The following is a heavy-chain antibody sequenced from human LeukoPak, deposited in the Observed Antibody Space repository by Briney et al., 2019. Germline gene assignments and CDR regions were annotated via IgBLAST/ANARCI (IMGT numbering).Heavy chain of an antibody. CDR2: ISGDGGST. CDR1: GFTFDDYA. Sequence: PGGSLRLSCAASGFTFDDYAMHWVRQAPGKGLEWVSLISGDGGSTYYADSVKGRFTISRDNSKTSLYLQMNSLRTEDTALYYCTRGAVYCSGGSCYSDHWYFDLWGRGTLVTVSS. J-gene: IGHJ2*01. CDR3: TRGAVYCSGGSCYSDHWYFDL. D-gene: IGHD2-15*01. V-gene: IGHV3-43*02.